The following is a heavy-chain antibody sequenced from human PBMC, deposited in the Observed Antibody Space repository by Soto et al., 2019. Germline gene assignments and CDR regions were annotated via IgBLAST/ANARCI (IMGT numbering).Heavy chain of an antibody. CDR3: TREDKSYGYDH. D-gene: IGHD5-18*01. Sequence: QVQLQESGPGLEKPSQTLSLTCTVSGGSIGSGGYYWNWVRQHPGKGLEWIGSISDSGTTYKNPSLRSRVTISLSTSNNQVSLKLSSVTAADTAVYYCTREDKSYGYDHWCQGTLVTVSS. J-gene: IGHJ4*02. V-gene: IGHV4-31*03. CDR2: ISDSGTT. CDR1: GGSIGSGGYY.